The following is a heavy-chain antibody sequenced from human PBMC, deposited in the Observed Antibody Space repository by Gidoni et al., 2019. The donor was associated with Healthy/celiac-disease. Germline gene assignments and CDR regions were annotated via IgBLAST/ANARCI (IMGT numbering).Heavy chain of an antibody. CDR3: ARDWYREGYYYYGMDV. J-gene: IGHJ6*02. V-gene: IGHV1-69*06. CDR2: IIPICGTA. CDR1: GGTFSSYA. D-gene: IGHD3-10*01. Sequence: QVQLVPSGAEVKKPGSSVKVSCKASGGTFSSYAISWVRQAPGQGLEWMGGIIPICGTANYAQKFQGRVTITADKSTSTAYMELSSLRAEDTAVYYCARDWYREGYYYYGMDVWGQGTTVTVSS.